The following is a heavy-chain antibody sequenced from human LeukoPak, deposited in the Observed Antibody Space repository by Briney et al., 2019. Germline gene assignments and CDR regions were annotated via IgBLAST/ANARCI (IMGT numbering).Heavy chain of an antibody. CDR2: IYYSGST. Sequence: SETLSLTCTVSGGSISSSSYYWGWIRQPPGKGLEWIGSIYYSGSTYYNPSLKSRVTISVDTSKNQFSPKLSSVTAADTAVYYCARQDYGDANWFDPWGQGTLVTVSS. V-gene: IGHV4-39*01. D-gene: IGHD4-17*01. J-gene: IGHJ5*02. CDR1: GGSISSSSYY. CDR3: ARQDYGDANWFDP.